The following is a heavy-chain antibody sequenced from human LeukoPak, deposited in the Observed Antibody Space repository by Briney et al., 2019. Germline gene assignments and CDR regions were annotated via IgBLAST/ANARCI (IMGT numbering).Heavy chain of an antibody. D-gene: IGHD4-23*01. Sequence: GASVKVSCKASGYTFTDQHMHWVRQAPGQGLEWVGWINPNSGGTNYAQKFQGRVTMTRDTSINTADMEVSRLRSDDTAVYYCASIGGTSLEYWGQGTLVTVSS. V-gene: IGHV1-2*02. CDR1: GYTFTDQH. CDR3: ASIGGTSLEY. J-gene: IGHJ4*02. CDR2: INPNSGGT.